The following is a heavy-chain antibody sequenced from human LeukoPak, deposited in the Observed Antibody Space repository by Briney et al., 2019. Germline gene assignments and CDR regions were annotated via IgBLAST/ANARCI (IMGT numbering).Heavy chain of an antibody. D-gene: IGHD3-22*01. CDR1: GYTFISCA. J-gene: IGHJ4*02. Sequence: ASVRVSCKASGYTFISCAINWVRQAPGQGLEYMGWIDTNTGSPTLAQGFTGRYVFSLDTSVSTAYLQISSLKAEDTAVYYCAIHLSDSSGYFSYWGQGALVTVSS. CDR3: AIHLSDSSGYFSY. CDR2: IDTNTGSP. V-gene: IGHV7-4-1*02.